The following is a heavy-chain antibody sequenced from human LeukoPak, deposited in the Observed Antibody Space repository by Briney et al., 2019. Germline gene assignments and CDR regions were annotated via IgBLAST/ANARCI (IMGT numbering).Heavy chain of an antibody. D-gene: IGHD6-13*01. CDR2: ISGSGDRT. Sequence: GGSLRLSCAASGFSFANSVISWIRQAPGKGPERVSAISGSGDRTDYADSGRGRFTISRDNSKSTLYLQMNSLRVEDTAIYYCAIREPIGYWGQGSLVTVSP. CDR3: AIREPIGY. CDR1: GFSFANSV. V-gene: IGHV3-23*01. J-gene: IGHJ4*02.